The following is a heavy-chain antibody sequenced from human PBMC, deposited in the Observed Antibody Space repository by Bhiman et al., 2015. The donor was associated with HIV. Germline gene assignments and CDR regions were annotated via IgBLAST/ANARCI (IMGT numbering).Heavy chain of an antibody. CDR1: GFSFSSYG. V-gene: IGHV3-7*03. CDR2: IKQDSSEK. Sequence: VQLVESGGGVVQPGGSLRLSCAASGFSFSSYGMHWVRQAPGKGLEWVANIKQDSSEKYYVDSVRGRFIISRDNGENSLYLQMNSLRAEDTAVYFCVRDNPPSRADYWGQGALVTVSS. CDR3: VRDNPPSRADY. J-gene: IGHJ4*02.